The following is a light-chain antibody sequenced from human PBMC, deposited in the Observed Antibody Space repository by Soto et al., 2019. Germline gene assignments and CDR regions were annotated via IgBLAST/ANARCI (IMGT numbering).Light chain of an antibody. V-gene: IGKV3-20*01. J-gene: IGKJ1*01. CDR3: QQYGSSSGT. CDR2: GAS. Sequence: EIVLTQSPGTLSLSTGERATLSCRASQSVSSSYLAWYQQKPGQAPRLLIYGASSRATGIPDRFSVSGAGTDFTLTISRLAPEDFAVYYCQQYGSSSGTFGQGTKVEIK. CDR1: QSVSSSY.